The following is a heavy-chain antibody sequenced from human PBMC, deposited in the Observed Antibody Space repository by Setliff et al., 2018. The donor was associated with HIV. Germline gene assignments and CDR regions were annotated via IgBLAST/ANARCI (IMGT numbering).Heavy chain of an antibody. J-gene: IGHJ5*02. CDR2: IRSIANSYAT. Sequence: GGSLRLSCAASGFTFSDSAMHWVRHASGKGLEWVGRIRSIANSYATAYGASMKGRFTISRDDSKNTAYLQLNSLKAEDTAVYYCTASADGDCATTSCTNWFDPWGQGTLVTVSS. CDR3: TASADGDCATTSCTNWFDP. V-gene: IGHV3-73*01. CDR1: GFTFSDSA. D-gene: IGHD2-2*01.